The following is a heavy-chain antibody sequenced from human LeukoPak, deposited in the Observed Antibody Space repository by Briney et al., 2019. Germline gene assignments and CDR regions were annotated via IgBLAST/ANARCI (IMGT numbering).Heavy chain of an antibody. D-gene: IGHD3-22*01. Sequence: GGSLRLSCAVSGIPLSNYGMSWVRQAPGKGLEWVAGISDSGGSTNYADSVKGRFTISRDNPNNTLYLQMNSLRAEDTAVYFCAKRGVVIRVILVGFHKEAYYFDSWGQGALVTVSS. V-gene: IGHV3-23*01. CDR2: ISDSGGST. J-gene: IGHJ4*02. CDR3: AKRGVVIRVILVGFHKEAYYFDS. CDR1: GIPLSNYG.